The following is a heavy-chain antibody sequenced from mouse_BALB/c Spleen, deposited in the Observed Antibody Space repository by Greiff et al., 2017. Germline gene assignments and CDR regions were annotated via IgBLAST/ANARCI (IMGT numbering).Heavy chain of an antibody. J-gene: IGHJ4*01. D-gene: IGHD2-4*01. Sequence: EVQVVESGAELVKPGASVKLSCTASGFNIKDTYMHWVKQRPEQGLEWIGRIDPANGNTKNDPKFQGKATITADTSSNTAYLQRSSLTAEDAAVYCCAMGITTDAMDYWGQGTSGTVSS. CDR1: GFNIKDTY. CDR2: IDPANGNT. CDR3: AMGITTDAMDY. V-gene: IGHV14-3*02.